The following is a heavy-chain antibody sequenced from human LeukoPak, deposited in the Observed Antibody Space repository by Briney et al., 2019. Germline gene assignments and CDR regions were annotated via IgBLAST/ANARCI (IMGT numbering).Heavy chain of an antibody. Sequence: GGSLRLSCAASGFTFSSYAMSWVRQAPGEGLEWGSAISGSGGSTYYADSVKGRFTISRDNSKNTLYLQMNSLRAEDTAVYYCARSGWYREDYFDYWGQGTLVTVSS. V-gene: IGHV3-23*01. CDR1: GFTFSSYA. CDR3: ARSGWYREDYFDY. J-gene: IGHJ4*02. CDR2: ISGSGGST. D-gene: IGHD6-19*01.